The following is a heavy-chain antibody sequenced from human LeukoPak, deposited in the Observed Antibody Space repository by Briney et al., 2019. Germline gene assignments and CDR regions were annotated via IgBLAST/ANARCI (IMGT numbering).Heavy chain of an antibody. D-gene: IGHD3-22*01. Sequence: SETLSLTCTVSGGSISSYYRSWIRQPPGKGLEWIGYIYYSGSTNYNPSLKSRVTISVDTSKNQFSLKLSSVTAADTAVYYCASGYYYDSSGNWGQGTLVTVSS. CDR2: IYYSGST. V-gene: IGHV4-59*01. J-gene: IGHJ4*02. CDR1: GGSISSYY. CDR3: ASGYYYDSSGN.